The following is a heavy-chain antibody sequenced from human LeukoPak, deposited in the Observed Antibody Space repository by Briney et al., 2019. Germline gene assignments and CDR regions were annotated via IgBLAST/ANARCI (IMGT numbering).Heavy chain of an antibody. CDR2: ISGSGGST. CDR1: GFTFSSYG. V-gene: IGHV3-23*01. D-gene: IGHD3-9*01. J-gene: IGHJ4*02. Sequence: GGSLRLSCGASGFTFSSYGMSWVRQAPGKGLEWVSAISGSGGSTYYADSVKGRFTISRDNSKNTLYLQMNSLRAEDTAVYYCAKIKELRYFDWLLYYFDYWGQGALVTVSS. CDR3: AKIKELRYFDWLLYYFDY.